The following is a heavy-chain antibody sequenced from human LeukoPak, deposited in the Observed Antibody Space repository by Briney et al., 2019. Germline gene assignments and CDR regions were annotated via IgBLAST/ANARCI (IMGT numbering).Heavy chain of an antibody. Sequence: GGSLRLSCAASGFTFSSYAMSWVRQAPGKGLEWVSAISGSGGSTYYADSVKGRFTISRDNSKNTLYLQMNSLRAEDTAVYYCAKGSYYDSSGSFYLDYWGQGTLVTVSS. D-gene: IGHD3-22*01. J-gene: IGHJ4*02. CDR1: GFTFSSYA. CDR3: AKGSYYDSSGSFYLDY. CDR2: ISGSGGST. V-gene: IGHV3-23*01.